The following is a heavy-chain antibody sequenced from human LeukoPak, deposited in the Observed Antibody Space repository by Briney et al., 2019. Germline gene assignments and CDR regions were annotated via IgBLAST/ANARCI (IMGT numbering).Heavy chain of an antibody. CDR3: AKDSAVAGTDSDY. CDR1: GFTFDDYA. D-gene: IGHD6-19*01. V-gene: IGHV3-9*01. Sequence: GGSLRLSCAASGFTFDDYAMHWVRQARGKGLEGVSGISWNSGSIGYADSVKGRFTISRDNAKNSLYLQMNSLRAEDTALYYCAKDSAVAGTDSDYWGQGTLVTVSS. J-gene: IGHJ4*02. CDR2: ISWNSGSI.